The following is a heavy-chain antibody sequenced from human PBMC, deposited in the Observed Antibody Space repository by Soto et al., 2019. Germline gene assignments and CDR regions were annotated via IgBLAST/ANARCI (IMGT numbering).Heavy chain of an antibody. D-gene: IGHD5-12*01. Sequence: GSLRLSCAASGFTFSSYAMSWVRQAPGKGLEWVSAISGSGGSTYYADSVKGRFTISRDNSKNTLYLQMNSLRAEDTAVYYCASGYSGYDLDYYMDVWGKGTTVTVSS. J-gene: IGHJ6*03. CDR3: ASGYSGYDLDYYMDV. CDR1: GFTFSSYA. CDR2: ISGSGGST. V-gene: IGHV3-23*01.